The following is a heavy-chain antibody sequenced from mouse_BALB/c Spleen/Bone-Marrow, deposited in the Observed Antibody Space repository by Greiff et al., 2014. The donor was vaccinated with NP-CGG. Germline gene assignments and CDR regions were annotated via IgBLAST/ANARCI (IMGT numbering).Heavy chain of an antibody. CDR1: GYTFSSYW. CDR2: ILAGSGST. CDR3: ARNLYYFDY. Sequence: QVQLQQSGAGLMKPGASVKISCKATGYTFSSYWIEWVKQRPGNGLEWIGEILAGSGSTNYKEKFKGKATFTADTSANTAYMQLSSLTSEDAAVYYCARNLYYFDYWGQGTTLTVSS. V-gene: IGHV1-9*01. J-gene: IGHJ2*01.